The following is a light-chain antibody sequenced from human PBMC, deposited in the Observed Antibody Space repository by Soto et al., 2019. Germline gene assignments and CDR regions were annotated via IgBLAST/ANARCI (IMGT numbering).Light chain of an antibody. Sequence: QSVLTQPASVSGSPGQSITISCTGTSSDVGGYNYVSWYQQHPGKAPKLMIYEVSNRPSGVSNRFSGSKSGNTASLTISGLHAEDEADYYCSSYTSSSTLSYVFGTGTKLTVL. CDR3: SSYTSSSTLSYV. J-gene: IGLJ1*01. CDR1: SSDVGGYNY. V-gene: IGLV2-14*01. CDR2: EVS.